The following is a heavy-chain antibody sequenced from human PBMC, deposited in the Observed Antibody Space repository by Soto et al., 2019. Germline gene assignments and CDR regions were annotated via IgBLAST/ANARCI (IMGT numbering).Heavy chain of an antibody. D-gene: IGHD3-10*01. Sequence: QVQLQQWGAGLLKPSATLSLTCAVYGGSFSGYYWSWIRQPPGKGLEWIGEINHSGRTNYNPSLKSRVTISVVTSKNQFSLKLSSVTAADTAVYYCARGDYGSGSYWGYWGQGTLVTVST. V-gene: IGHV4-34*01. CDR3: ARGDYGSGSYWGY. J-gene: IGHJ4*02. CDR1: GGSFSGYY. CDR2: INHSGRT.